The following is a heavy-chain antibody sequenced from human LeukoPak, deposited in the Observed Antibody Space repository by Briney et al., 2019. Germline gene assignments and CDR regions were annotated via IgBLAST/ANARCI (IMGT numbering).Heavy chain of an antibody. J-gene: IGHJ4*02. Sequence: PSETLSLTCAVYGGSFSGYYWSWIRQPPGKGLEWIGEINHSGSTNYNPSLKSRVTISVDTSKDQFSLKLSSVTAADTVVYYCASSAVAGDDYWGQGTLVTVSS. CDR2: INHSGST. CDR1: GGSFSGYY. D-gene: IGHD6-19*01. V-gene: IGHV4-34*01. CDR3: ASSAVAGDDY.